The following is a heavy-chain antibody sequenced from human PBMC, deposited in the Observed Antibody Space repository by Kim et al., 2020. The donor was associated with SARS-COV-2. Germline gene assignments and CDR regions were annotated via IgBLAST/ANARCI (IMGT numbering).Heavy chain of an antibody. CDR3: ARLNQIAAAGTYDYYYYYGMDV. CDR2: IDPSDSYT. J-gene: IGHJ6*02. V-gene: IGHV5-10-1*01. CDR1: GYSFTSYW. D-gene: IGHD6-13*01. Sequence: GESLKISCKGSGYSFTSYWISWVRQMPGKGLEWMGRIDPSDSYTNYSPSFQGHVTISADKSISTAYLQWSSLKASDTAMYYCARLNQIAAAGTYDYYYYYGMDVWGQGTTVTVSS.